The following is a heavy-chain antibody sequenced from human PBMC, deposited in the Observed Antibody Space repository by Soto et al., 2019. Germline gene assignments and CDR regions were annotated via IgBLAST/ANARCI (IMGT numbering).Heavy chain of an antibody. D-gene: IGHD2-2*01. J-gene: IGHJ6*02. CDR1: GRTFTSYA. V-gene: IGHV1-69*06. Sequence: SVKISSKASGRTFTSYAISWVPQAPGQGFESMGGIIPIFGTANYAQKFQGRVTITADKSTSTAYMELSSLRSEDTAVYYCASGGRYCSSTSSYPGYYYYCMDVWDQGTTVTISS. CDR2: IIPIFGTA. CDR3: ASGGRYCSSTSSYPGYYYYCMDV.